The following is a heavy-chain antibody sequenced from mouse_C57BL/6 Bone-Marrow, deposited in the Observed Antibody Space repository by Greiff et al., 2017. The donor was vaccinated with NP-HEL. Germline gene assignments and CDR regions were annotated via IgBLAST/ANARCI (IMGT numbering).Heavy chain of an antibody. CDR2: IYPGDGDT. CDR1: GYAFSSYW. D-gene: IGHD1-1*01. CDR3: ARREDGSSYFDY. V-gene: IGHV1-80*01. Sequence: QVQLQQSGAELVKPGASVKISCKASGYAFSSYWMNWVKQRPGKGLEWIGQIYPGDGDTNYNGKFKGKATLTADKSSSTAYMQLSSLTSEDSAVYFCARREDGSSYFDYWGQGTTLTVSS. J-gene: IGHJ2*01.